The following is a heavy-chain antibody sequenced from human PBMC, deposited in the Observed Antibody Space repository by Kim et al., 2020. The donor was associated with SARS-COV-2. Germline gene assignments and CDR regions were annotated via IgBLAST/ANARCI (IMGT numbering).Heavy chain of an antibody. D-gene: IGHD3-22*01. Sequence: ASVKVSCKASGYTFTSYDMNWVRQATGRGLEWMGWMNPYTGNGGLAQTFRDRGTMTRDTSTNTAYMELRDLRYDDAAVYYCVRGWEVDSWDFHIQYYYYVDVWGQGTTVTVSS. CDR2: MNPYTGNG. CDR3: VRGWEVDSWDFHIQYYYYVDV. V-gene: IGHV1-8*01. CDR1: GYTFTSYD. J-gene: IGHJ6*02.